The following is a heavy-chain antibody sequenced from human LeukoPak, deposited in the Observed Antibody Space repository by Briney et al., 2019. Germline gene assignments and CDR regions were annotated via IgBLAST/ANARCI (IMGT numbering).Heavy chain of an antibody. CDR1: GGTFSSYA. Sequence: ASVKVSCKASGGTFSSYAISWVRQAPGQGLEWMGGIIPIFGTANYVQKFQGRVTITADESTSTAYMELSSLRSEDTAVYYCARGELRYFDWPSDYFDYWGQGTLVTVSS. CDR2: IIPIFGTA. J-gene: IGHJ4*02. V-gene: IGHV1-69*13. CDR3: ARGELRYFDWPSDYFDY. D-gene: IGHD3-9*01.